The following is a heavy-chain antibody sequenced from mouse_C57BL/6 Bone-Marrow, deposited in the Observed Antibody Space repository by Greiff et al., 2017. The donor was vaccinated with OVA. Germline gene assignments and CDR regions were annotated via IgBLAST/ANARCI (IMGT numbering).Heavy chain of an antibody. J-gene: IGHJ3*01. V-gene: IGHV14-4*01. CDR3: TTSPYGYDGAWCAY. CDR1: GFNIKDDY. D-gene: IGHD2-2*01. Sequence: VQLKESGAELVRPGASVKLSCTASGFNIKDDYMHWVKQRPEQGLEWIGWIDPENGDTEYASKFQGKATITADTSSTTAYLQLSSLTSEDTAVYYCTTSPYGYDGAWCAYWGQGTLVTGSA. CDR2: IDPENGDT.